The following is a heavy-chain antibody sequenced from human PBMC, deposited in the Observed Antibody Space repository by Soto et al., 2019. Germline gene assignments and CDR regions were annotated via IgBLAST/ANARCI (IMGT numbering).Heavy chain of an antibody. CDR2: VSIGGST. V-gene: IGHV3-23*01. Sequence: PGGSLRLSCAASGFTFSSYAMGWVRQGPGKGLESVAGVSIGGSTHYADSVRGLFTISRNNSKNTLSLQMNSLTPEHTAVYLCAKRRRAGGHLDYWGQGALVTVSS. J-gene: IGHJ4*02. CDR3: AKRRRAGGHLDY. CDR1: GFTFSSYA. D-gene: IGHD1-26*01.